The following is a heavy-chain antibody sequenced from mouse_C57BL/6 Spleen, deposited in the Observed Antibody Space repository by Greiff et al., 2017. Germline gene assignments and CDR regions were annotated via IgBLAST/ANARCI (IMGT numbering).Heavy chain of an antibody. CDR3: ARGLAFDD. D-gene: IGHD3-1*01. CDR2: IDPSDSYT. CDR1: GYTFTSYW. Sequence: QVQLQQPGAELVQPGASVKLSCKASGYTFTSYWMQWVKQRPGQGLEWIGEIDPSDSYTNCNQKFKGKATLTVDTSSSTAYMQLSSLTSEDAAVYYYARGLAFDDWGQGTTLTVSS. V-gene: IGHV1-50*01. J-gene: IGHJ2*01.